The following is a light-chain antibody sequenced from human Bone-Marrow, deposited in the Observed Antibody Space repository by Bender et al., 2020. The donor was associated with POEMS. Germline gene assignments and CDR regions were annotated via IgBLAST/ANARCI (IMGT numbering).Light chain of an antibody. Sequence: QSALTQPPSASGSPGQSVTISCTGTSSDVGGYNYVSWFQQHPGKAPKLMIYEVSNRPSGVSNRFSGSQSGNTASLTISGLRAEDEADYYCTSYASSNTYVFGTGTKVTVL. V-gene: IGLV2-14*01. CDR2: EVS. J-gene: IGLJ1*01. CDR3: TSYASSNTYV. CDR1: SSDVGGYNY.